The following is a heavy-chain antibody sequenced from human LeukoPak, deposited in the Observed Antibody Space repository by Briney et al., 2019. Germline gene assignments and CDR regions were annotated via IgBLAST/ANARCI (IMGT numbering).Heavy chain of an antibody. V-gene: IGHV4-61*02. Sequence: SETLSLTCAVSGYSISSGYYWGWIRQPAGKGLEWIGRIYTSGSTNYNPSLKSRVTISIDTSKNQFSLKLNSVTAADTAVYYCARDRGYSYAFDYWGQGTLVTVSS. CDR3: ARDRGYSYAFDY. CDR2: IYTSGST. D-gene: IGHD5-18*01. CDR1: GYSISSGYY. J-gene: IGHJ4*02.